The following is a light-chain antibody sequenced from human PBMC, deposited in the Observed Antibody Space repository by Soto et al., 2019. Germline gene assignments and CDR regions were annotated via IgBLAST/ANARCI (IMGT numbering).Light chain of an antibody. J-gene: IGLJ1*01. V-gene: IGLV2-23*02. CDR2: EVS. CDR1: SSDVGSYNL. Sequence: QSVLTQPASVSGSPGQSITISCTGTSSDVGSYNLVSWYQQHPDKAPKLMIYEVSKRPSGVSNRFSGSKSGNTASLTISGLQAEDEADYYCCSYAGSSTFYVFGTGTKLTVL. CDR3: CSYAGSSTFYV.